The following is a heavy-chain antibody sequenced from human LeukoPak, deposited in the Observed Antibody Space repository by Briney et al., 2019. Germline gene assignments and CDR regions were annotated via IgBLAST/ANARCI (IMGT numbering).Heavy chain of an antibody. CDR3: ARDPDSGWSYDFWSGQTASFFDY. V-gene: IGHV1-18*01. CDR1: GYTFTSYG. J-gene: IGHJ4*02. Sequence: GASVKVSCKASGYTFTSYGISWVGQAPGQGLEWMGWISAYNGNTNYAQKLQGRVTMTTDTSTSTAYMELRSLRSNDTAVYYCARDPDSGWSYDFWSGQTASFFDYWGQGTLVTVSS. D-gene: IGHD3-3*01. CDR2: ISAYNGNT.